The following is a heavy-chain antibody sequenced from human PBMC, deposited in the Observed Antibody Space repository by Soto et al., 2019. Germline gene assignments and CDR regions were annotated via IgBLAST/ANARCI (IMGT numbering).Heavy chain of an antibody. CDR2: ISYDGSNK. V-gene: IGHV3-30*18. CDR3: AKGGRQWLVTSDFNY. D-gene: IGHD6-19*01. J-gene: IGHJ4*02. CDR1: GFTFGNYG. Sequence: GGPLRLSCAASGFTFGNYGMHWVRQAPGKGLEWVAVISYDGSNKYYADSVKGRFTISRDNSKNTLYLQMNSLRAEDTAVYYCAKGGRQWLVTSDFNYWGQGALVTVSS.